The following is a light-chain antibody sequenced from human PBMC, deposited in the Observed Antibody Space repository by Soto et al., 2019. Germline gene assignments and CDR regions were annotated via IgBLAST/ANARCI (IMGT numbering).Light chain of an antibody. J-gene: IGKJ1*01. CDR1: QSISSW. V-gene: IGKV1-5*03. CDR3: QQYNDNWT. CDR2: KAS. Sequence: DIQMTQSPSTLSASVGDRVTITCRASQSISSWLAWYQQKPGTAPNLLIYKASTLQSGVPSRFGGSGSGTEFTLTISSLQPDDSATYYCQQYNDNWTFGQGTKVEIK.